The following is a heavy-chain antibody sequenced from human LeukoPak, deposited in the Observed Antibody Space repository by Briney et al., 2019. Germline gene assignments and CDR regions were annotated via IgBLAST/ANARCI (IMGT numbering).Heavy chain of an antibody. Sequence: GGSLRLSCAASGFTFSSYAMNWVRQAPGKGLEWVSAISDSGGSTYYADSVKGRFTISRDNSKTTLYLQMNSLRAEDTAVYYCAKTQGRTVGYCSNTSCYAILPDDYWGQGTLLTVSS. V-gene: IGHV3-23*01. D-gene: IGHD2-2*01. CDR3: AKTQGRTVGYCSNTSCYAILPDDY. J-gene: IGHJ4*02. CDR2: ISDSGGST. CDR1: GFTFSSYA.